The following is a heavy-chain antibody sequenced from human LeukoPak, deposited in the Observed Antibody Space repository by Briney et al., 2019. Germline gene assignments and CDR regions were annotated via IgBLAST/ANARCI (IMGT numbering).Heavy chain of an antibody. Sequence: GASVKVSCKASGYTFTGYYMHWVRRAPGQGLEWMGWINPNSGGTNYAQKFQGRVTMTRDTSISTAYMELSRLRSDDTAVYYCARDHGSGSYGIIDPWGQGTLVTVSS. CDR2: INPNSGGT. CDR3: ARDHGSGSYGIIDP. CDR1: GYTFTGYY. D-gene: IGHD3-10*01. V-gene: IGHV1-2*02. J-gene: IGHJ5*02.